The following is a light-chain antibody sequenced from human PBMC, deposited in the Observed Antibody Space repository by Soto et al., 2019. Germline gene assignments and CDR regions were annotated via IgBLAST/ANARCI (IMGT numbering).Light chain of an antibody. CDR2: EVS. J-gene: IGLJ2*01. CDR1: SSDVGGYNY. Sequence: QSVLTQPASVSGSPGQSITISCTGTSSDVGGYNYVSWYQHHPGKAPKLMIYEVSNRPSGVSNRFSGSKSGNTASLTISGLQAEDEADYYCSSYTGSSTVVFGGGTELTVL. V-gene: IGLV2-14*01. CDR3: SSYTGSSTVV.